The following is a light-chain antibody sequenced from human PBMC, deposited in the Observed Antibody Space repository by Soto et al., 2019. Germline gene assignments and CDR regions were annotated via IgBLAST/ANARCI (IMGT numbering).Light chain of an antibody. CDR3: MQPLQSWT. Sequence: DIVMTQSPLSLXFXXGXXXXXXXXSXXSLLHSNGYNYLEWYLQKPGQSPQLLIYLGSNRASGVPDRFSGSGSGTDFTLKISRVEAEDVGVYYCMQPLQSWTFGQGTKVDI. V-gene: IGKV2-28*01. CDR2: LGS. J-gene: IGKJ1*01. CDR1: XSLLHSNGYNY.